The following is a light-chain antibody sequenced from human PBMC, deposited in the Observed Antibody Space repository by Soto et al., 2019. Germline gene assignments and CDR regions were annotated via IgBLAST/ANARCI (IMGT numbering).Light chain of an antibody. J-gene: IGLJ1*01. Sequence: QPVLTQPPSVSGSPGQSVTISCTGTSSDVGSYNRVSWYQQPPGTAPKLMIYEVSNRPSGVPDRFSGSKSGNTASLTISGLQAEDEADYYCSSYTNTSSGLFGTGTKLTVL. CDR2: EVS. V-gene: IGLV2-18*02. CDR3: SSYTNTSSGL. CDR1: SSDVGSYNR.